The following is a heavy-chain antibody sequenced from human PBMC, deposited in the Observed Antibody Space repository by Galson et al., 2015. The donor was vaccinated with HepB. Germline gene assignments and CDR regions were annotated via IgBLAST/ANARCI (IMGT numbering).Heavy chain of an antibody. CDR3: ARAVRSPAYDTAFANHFEYRGMDV. J-gene: IGHJ6*02. V-gene: IGHV4-59*01. CDR1: RVSINIYS. CDR2: IYYSGTT. Sequence: SETLSLTCSVSRVSINIYSWTWIRQPPGKGLEWLGDIYYSGTTKYNPSLRSRVTISVDTSKNQLSLKLTSVTAADTALYYCARAVRSPAYDTAFANHFEYRGMDVWGHGATVTVSS. D-gene: IGHD2-2*01.